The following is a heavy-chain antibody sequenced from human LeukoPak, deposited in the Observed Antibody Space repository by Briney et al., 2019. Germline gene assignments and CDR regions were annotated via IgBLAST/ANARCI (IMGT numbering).Heavy chain of an antibody. J-gene: IGHJ4*02. CDR2: ISSSSSTI. V-gene: IGHV3-48*01. CDR3: ARTRLWFGELLSYFDY. CDR1: GFTFSSYS. D-gene: IGHD3-10*01. Sequence: GGSLRLSCAASGFTFSSYSMSWVRQAPGKGLEWVSYISSSSSTIYYADSVKGRFTISRDNAKNSLYLQMNSPRAEDTAVYYCARTRLWFGELLSYFDYWGQGTLVTVSS.